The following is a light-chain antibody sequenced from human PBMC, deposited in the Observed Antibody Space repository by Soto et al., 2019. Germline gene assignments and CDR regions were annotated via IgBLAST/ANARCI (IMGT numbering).Light chain of an antibody. CDR1: QSVGGN. V-gene: IGKV3-15*01. CDR2: GAS. CDR3: QQYNNWPRT. J-gene: IGKJ1*01. Sequence: EIVTTQSPGTLSVSPGERATLSCRASQSVGGNLAWYQQKPGQAPRLLIYGASTRATGIPARFSGSGSGTEFTLTISSLQSEDFAVYYCQQYNNWPRTFGQGTKVEIK.